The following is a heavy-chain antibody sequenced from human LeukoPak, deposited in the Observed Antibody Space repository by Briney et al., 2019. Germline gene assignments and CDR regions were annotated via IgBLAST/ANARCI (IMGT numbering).Heavy chain of an antibody. CDR2: ISSSSSYI. CDR1: GFTFSSYS. J-gene: IGHJ3*02. V-gene: IGHV3-21*01. D-gene: IGHD1-1*01. Sequence: PGGSLRLSCAASGFTFSSYSMNWVRQAPGQGLEWVSSISSSSSYIYYADSVKGRFTISRDNAKNSLYLQMNSLRAEDTAVYYCARGSWNHDAFDIWGQGTMVTVSS. CDR3: ARGSWNHDAFDI.